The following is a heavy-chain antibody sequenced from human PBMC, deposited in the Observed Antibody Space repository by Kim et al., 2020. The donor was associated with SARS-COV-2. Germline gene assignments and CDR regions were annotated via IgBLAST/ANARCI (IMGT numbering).Heavy chain of an antibody. Sequence: GGSLRLSCAASGFTFSSYGMHWVRQAPGKGLEWVAVISYDGSNKYYADSVKGRFTISRDNSKNTLYLQMNRLRAEDTAVYYCAKDIPPAASKALYYFDYWGQGTLVTVSS. CDR3: AKDIPPAASKALYYFDY. CDR2: ISYDGSNK. CDR1: GFTFSSYG. V-gene: IGHV3-30*18. D-gene: IGHD2-2*01. J-gene: IGHJ4*02.